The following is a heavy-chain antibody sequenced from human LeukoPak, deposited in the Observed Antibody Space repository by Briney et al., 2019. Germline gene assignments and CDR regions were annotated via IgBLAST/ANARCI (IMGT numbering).Heavy chain of an antibody. V-gene: IGHV3-48*01. CDR2: ISSSSSTI. Sequence: GGSLRLSCAASGCTFSSYSMNWVRQAPGKGLEWVSYISSSSSTIYYADSVKGRFTISRDNAKNSLYLQMNSLRAEDTAVYYCARDRDSMDMDVWGKGTTVTVSS. CDR3: ARDRDSMDMDV. CDR1: GCTFSSYS. D-gene: IGHD3-22*01. J-gene: IGHJ6*04.